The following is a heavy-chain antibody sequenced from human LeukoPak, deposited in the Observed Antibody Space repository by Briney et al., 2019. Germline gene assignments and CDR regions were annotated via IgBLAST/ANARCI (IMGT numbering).Heavy chain of an antibody. V-gene: IGHV3-73*01. J-gene: IGHJ4*02. D-gene: IGHD4-17*01. CDR2: IRSKANSYAT. Sequence: GGSLRLSCAASGFTFSSSAMHWVRQASGKGLEWVGRIRSKANSYATAYAASVKGRFTISRDDSKNTAYLQMNSLKTEDTAVYYCTFYGDSGDYWGQGTLVTVSS. CDR3: TFYGDSGDY. CDR1: GFTFSSSA.